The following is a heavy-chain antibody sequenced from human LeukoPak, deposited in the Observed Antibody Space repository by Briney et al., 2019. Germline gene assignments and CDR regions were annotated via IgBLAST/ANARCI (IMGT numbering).Heavy chain of an antibody. CDR2: ISSSSSYI. V-gene: IGHV3-21*01. Sequence: GGSLRLSCAASGFTFSSYSMNWVRQAPGKGLEWVSSISSSSSYIYYADSVKGRFTISRDNAKNSLYLRMNSLRAEDTAVYYCARDTHSYGYSDYWGQGTLVTVSS. CDR3: ARDTHSYGYSDY. J-gene: IGHJ4*02. D-gene: IGHD5-18*01. CDR1: GFTFSSYS.